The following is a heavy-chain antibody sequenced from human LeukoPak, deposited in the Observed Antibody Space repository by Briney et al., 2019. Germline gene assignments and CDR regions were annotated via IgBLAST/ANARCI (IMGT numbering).Heavy chain of an antibody. CDR3: ARHGTSIVIVPAVDY. J-gene: IGHJ4*02. Sequence: SETLSLTCTVSGGSISSSSYYCGWIRQPPGKGLEWIGSIYYSGSTYYNPSLKSRVTISVDTSKNQFSLKLSSVTAADTAVYYCARHGTSIVIVPAVDYWGQGTLVTVSS. V-gene: IGHV4-39*01. D-gene: IGHD2-2*01. CDR1: GGSISSSSYY. CDR2: IYYSGST.